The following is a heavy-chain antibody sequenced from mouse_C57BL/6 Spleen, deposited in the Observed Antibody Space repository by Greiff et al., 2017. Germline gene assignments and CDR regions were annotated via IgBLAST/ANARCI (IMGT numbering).Heavy chain of an antibody. CDR2: IYPSDSYT. D-gene: IGHD1-1*01. J-gene: IGHJ2*01. Sequence: QVQLQQPGAELVKPGASVKLSCKASGYTFTSYWMHWVKQRPGQGLEWIGKIYPSDSYTNYNQKVKGKATLTVDTSSSTTYMQLSSRTSADSAVDYCAMAAVVATDFDYWGQGTTLTVSA. CDR3: AMAAVVATDFDY. V-gene: IGHV1-74*01. CDR1: GYTFTSYW.